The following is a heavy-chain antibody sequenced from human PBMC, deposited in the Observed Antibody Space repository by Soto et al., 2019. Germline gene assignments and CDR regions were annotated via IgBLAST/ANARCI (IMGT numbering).Heavy chain of an antibody. J-gene: IGHJ5*02. CDR2: INPNSGGT. Sequence: GASVKVSCKASGYTFTGYYMHWVRQAPGQGLEWMGWINPNSGGTNYAQKFQGRVTMTRDTSISTAYMELSGLRSDDTAVYYCAILQEDVSWFDPWGQGTLVTVSS. CDR1: GYTFTGYY. D-gene: IGHD4-4*01. CDR3: AILQEDVSWFDP. V-gene: IGHV1-2*02.